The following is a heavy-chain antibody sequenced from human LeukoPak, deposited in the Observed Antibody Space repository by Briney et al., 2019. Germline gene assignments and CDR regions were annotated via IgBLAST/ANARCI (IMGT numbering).Heavy chain of an antibody. D-gene: IGHD1-26*01. CDR1: GYTFTGYY. V-gene: IGHV1-2*02. J-gene: IGHJ3*02. CDR2: INPNSGGA. CDR3: ARDSRIVGAIAFDI. Sequence: ASVKVSCKASGYTFTGYYMHWVRQAPGQGLEWMGWINPNSGGANYAQKFQGRVTMTRDTSISTAYMELSRLRSDDTAVYYCARDSRIVGAIAFDIWGQGTMVTVSS.